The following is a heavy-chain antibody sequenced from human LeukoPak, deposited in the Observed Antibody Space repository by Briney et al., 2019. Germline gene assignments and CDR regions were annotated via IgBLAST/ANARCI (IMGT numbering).Heavy chain of an antibody. D-gene: IGHD4-17*01. CDR2: IYYTGST. CDR1: GGSISSGSYY. J-gene: IGHJ5*02. V-gene: IGHV4-61*01. CDR3: ARHGYGDYVGNWFDP. Sequence: SETLSLTCTVSGGSISSGSYYWSRIRQPPGKGLEWIGYIYYTGSTNYNPSLKSRVTISVDTSKNQFSLMLNSVTAADTAVFYCARHGYGDYVGNWFDPWGQGTLVTVSS.